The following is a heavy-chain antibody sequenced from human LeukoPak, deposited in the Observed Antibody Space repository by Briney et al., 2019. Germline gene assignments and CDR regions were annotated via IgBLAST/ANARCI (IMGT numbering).Heavy chain of an antibody. CDR1: GFTFSSYS. CDR2: ISSSSSYI. Sequence: GGSLRLSCAASGFTFSSYSMNWVRQAPGEGLEWVSSISSSSSYIYYADSVKGRFTISRDNAKNSLYLQMNSLRAEDTAVYYCARESQGGLNYVDYWGQGTLVTVSS. J-gene: IGHJ4*02. D-gene: IGHD3-16*01. CDR3: ARESQGGLNYVDY. V-gene: IGHV3-21*01.